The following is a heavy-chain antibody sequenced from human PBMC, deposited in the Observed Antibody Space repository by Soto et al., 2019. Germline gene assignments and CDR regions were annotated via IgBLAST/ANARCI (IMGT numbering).Heavy chain of an antibody. J-gene: IGHJ4*02. CDR3: ASTPRDITMVRGVVIGDY. CDR2: ISGSVGST. D-gene: IGHD3-10*01. V-gene: IGHV3-23*01. Sequence: EVQLLESGGGLGQPGGSLRLSCAASGFTFSSYAMSWVRQAPGKGLEWVSVISGSVGSTYYADSVEGRFPISRDNSKHTLYLQMSSLRVEGTAVYYCASTPRDITMVRGVVIGDYWGQGTLVIVSS. CDR1: GFTFSSYA.